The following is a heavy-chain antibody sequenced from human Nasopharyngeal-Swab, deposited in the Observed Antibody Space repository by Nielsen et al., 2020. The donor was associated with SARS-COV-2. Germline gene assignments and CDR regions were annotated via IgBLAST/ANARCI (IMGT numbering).Heavy chain of an antibody. CDR2: IKHDGSAK. CDR1: GSTFSSYW. V-gene: IGHV3-7*01. J-gene: IGHJ6*02. D-gene: IGHD3-3*01. CDR3: ARHYDFWSGYYNSHFYGMDV. Sequence: GESLKISCAASGSTFSSYWMTWVRQAPGKGLEWVANIKHDGSAKYYADSVKGRFTISRDNAKSSLHLQMNSLRAEDTAVYYCARHYDFWSGYYNSHFYGMDVWGQGTTVTVSS.